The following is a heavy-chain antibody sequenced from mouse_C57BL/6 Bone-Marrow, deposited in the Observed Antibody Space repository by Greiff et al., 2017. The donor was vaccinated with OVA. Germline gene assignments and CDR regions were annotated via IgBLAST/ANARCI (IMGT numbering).Heavy chain of an antibody. V-gene: IGHV1-15*01. CDR2: IDPETGGT. Sequence: VQLQQSGAELVRPGASVTLSCKASGYTFTDYEMHWVKQTPVHGLEWIGAIDPETGGTAYNQKFKGKAILTADKSSSTAYMELRSLTSEDSAVYYCTRRAGGYYWGQGTSVTVSS. D-gene: IGHD3-1*01. J-gene: IGHJ4*01. CDR1: GYTFTDYE. CDR3: TRRAGGYY.